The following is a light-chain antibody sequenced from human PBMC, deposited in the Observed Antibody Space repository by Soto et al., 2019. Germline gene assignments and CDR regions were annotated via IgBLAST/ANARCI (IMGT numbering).Light chain of an antibody. V-gene: IGLV2-14*03. CDR2: DVN. Sequence: QSALTQPASVSGSPGQSITISCTGTSSDIGAYNFVSWYQQHPGKAPKLMLYDVNIRPSGVSNRFSGSKSGNTASLTISGLQAEDEADYYCTSWKTSTTMISGGGTKVTVL. J-gene: IGLJ2*01. CDR3: TSWKTSTTMI. CDR1: SSDIGAYNF.